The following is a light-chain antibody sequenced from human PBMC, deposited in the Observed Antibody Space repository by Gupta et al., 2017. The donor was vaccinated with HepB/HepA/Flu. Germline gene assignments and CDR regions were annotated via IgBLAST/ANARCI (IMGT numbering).Light chain of an antibody. J-gene: IGLJ2*01. Sequence: SYELPQPPSASVSPGQTASITCSGDKLGDKYASWYQQKPGQSPVLVIYQDRKRPSGIPERFSGSNSGSTATLTISGTQAMDEADYYCQAWDSSTVVFGGGTNLTVL. CDR3: QAWDSSTVV. CDR1: KLGDKY. V-gene: IGLV3-1*01. CDR2: QDR.